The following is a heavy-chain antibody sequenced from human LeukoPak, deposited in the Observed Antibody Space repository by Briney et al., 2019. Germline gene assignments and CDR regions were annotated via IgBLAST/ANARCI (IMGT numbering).Heavy chain of an antibody. J-gene: IGHJ4*02. D-gene: IGHD5-18*01. CDR2: IRYDGSNK. CDR1: GFTFSSYG. Sequence: TGGSLRLSCAASGFTFSSYGMHWVRQAPGKGLEWVAFIRYDGSNKYYADSVKGRFTISRDNSKNTLYLQMNSLRAEDTAVYYCAKTDTAMVYFDYWGQGTLVTVSS. CDR3: AKTDTAMVYFDY. V-gene: IGHV3-30*02.